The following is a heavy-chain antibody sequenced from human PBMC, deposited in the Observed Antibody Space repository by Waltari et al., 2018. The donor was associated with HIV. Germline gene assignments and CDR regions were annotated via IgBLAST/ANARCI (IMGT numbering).Heavy chain of an antibody. D-gene: IGHD3-22*01. V-gene: IGHV5-51*03. Sequence: EVQLVQSGTELKKPGESLQISCQSSGYSFTSYWIGWVRQMPGNGLEWMGSIYPCVSDTRYSPSFQGQFTISADKSINTAYLQWTSLKASDTAIYYCARLPAGPYESGGASSNYFDYWGRGTLVTVSS. CDR3: ARLPAGPYESGGASSNYFDY. J-gene: IGHJ4*02. CDR1: GYSFTSYW. CDR2: IYPCVSDT.